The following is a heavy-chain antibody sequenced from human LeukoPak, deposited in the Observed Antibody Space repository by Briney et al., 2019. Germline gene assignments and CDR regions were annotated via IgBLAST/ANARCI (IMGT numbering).Heavy chain of an antibody. D-gene: IGHD6-6*01. CDR3: ARDESGRAARPYHFDL. J-gene: IGHJ3*01. CDR2: ISSSGSRI. Sequence: GGSLRLSCAGSGFIFSNSGMNWVRQTPGKGLEWVSYISSSGSRIYYADSVKSRFTISRDNAKNSLYLQMNSLRAEDTAVYYCARDESGRAARPYHFDLWGQGTMVTVSS. V-gene: IGHV3-48*03. CDR1: GFIFSNSG.